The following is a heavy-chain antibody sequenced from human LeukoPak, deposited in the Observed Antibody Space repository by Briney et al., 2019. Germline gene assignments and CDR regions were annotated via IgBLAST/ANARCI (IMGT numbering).Heavy chain of an antibody. Sequence: PGGSLRLSCAASGFTFNTYAMSWVRQAPGKGLEWVSAITGGGTSTYHADSVKGRFTISRDNSKNTLYLQMNSLRAEDTAVYYCAKLLSGYCSRTSCLNWFDPWGQGTLVTVSS. V-gene: IGHV3-23*01. CDR2: ITGGGTST. D-gene: IGHD2-2*01. J-gene: IGHJ5*02. CDR3: AKLLSGYCSRTSCLNWFDP. CDR1: GFTFNTYA.